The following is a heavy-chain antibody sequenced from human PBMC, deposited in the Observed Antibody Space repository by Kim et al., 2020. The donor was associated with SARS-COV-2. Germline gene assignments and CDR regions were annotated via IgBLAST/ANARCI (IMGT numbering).Heavy chain of an antibody. Sequence: SETLSLTCTVSGGSISSSSYYWGWIRQPPGKGLEWIGSIYYSGSTYYNPSLKSRVTISVDTSKNQFSLKLSSVTAADTAVYYCATLDGVGSYYYGMDVWGQGTTVTVSS. CDR2: IYYSGST. CDR3: ATLDGVGSYYYGMDV. D-gene: IGHD2-8*01. J-gene: IGHJ6*02. CDR1: GGSISSSSYY. V-gene: IGHV4-39*01.